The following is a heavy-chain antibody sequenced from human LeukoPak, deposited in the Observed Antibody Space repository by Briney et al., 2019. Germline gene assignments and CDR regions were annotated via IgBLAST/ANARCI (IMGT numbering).Heavy chain of an antibody. CDR2: ISWNLGNT. J-gene: IGHJ5*02. D-gene: IGHD2-15*01. CDR1: GFTFGNYA. CDR3: AKSGQYCSGDSCRNWFDP. V-gene: IGHV3-9*01. Sequence: GGSLRLSCAASGFTFGNYAMHWVRQAPGKGLEWVSSISWNLGNTDYADSVKGRFTISRDNTKNSLYLQMNSLRVEDTALYYCAKSGQYCSGDSCRNWFDPWGQGTLVTVSS.